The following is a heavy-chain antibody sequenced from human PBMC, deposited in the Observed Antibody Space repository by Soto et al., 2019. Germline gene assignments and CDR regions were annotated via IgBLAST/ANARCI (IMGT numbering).Heavy chain of an antibody. J-gene: IGHJ4*02. D-gene: IGHD3-3*01. V-gene: IGHV4-34*01. Sequence: LETLCLTCAVYGGSFSGYYWSWIRQPPGKGQEWIGEINHSGSTNYNPSLKSRVTISVDTSKNQFSLKLSSVTAADTAVYYCARGPPRITIFGVVIGDYFDYWGQGTLVTVSS. CDR1: GGSFSGYY. CDR2: INHSGST. CDR3: ARGPPRITIFGVVIGDYFDY.